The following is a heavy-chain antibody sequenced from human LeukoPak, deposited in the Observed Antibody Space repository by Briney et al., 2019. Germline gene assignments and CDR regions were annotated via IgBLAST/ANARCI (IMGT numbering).Heavy chain of an antibody. J-gene: IGHJ3*02. V-gene: IGHV3-11*04. CDR1: GFTLSGYY. CDR3: ARIQGRAFDI. Sequence: GGSLRLSCAASGFTLSGYYMRWIRQAPGKGLEWVAYISSSGSTIYYADSVKGRFTISRDNAKNSLYLQMNSLRAEDTAVYYCARIQGRAFDIWGQGTMVTVSS. CDR2: ISSSGSTI. D-gene: IGHD1-1*01.